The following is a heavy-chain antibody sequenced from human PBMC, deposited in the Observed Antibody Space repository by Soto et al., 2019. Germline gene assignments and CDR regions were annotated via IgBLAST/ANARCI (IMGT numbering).Heavy chain of an antibody. Sequence: GGSLRLSCAASGFSFSSYAMSWVRQAPGKGLEWVSAISGSGGSTYYADSVKGRFTISRDNSKNTLYLQMSSLRAEDTAVYYGAKARDTVATIVYFDYWGRGTLVTVSS. V-gene: IGHV3-23*01. CDR1: GFSFSSYA. J-gene: IGHJ4*02. D-gene: IGHD5-12*01. CDR2: ISGSGGST. CDR3: AKARDTVATIVYFDY.